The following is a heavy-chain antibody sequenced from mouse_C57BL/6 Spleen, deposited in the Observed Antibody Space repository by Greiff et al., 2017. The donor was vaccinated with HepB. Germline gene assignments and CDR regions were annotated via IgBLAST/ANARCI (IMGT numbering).Heavy chain of an antibody. J-gene: IGHJ3*01. CDR3: ARAGDGYYPAWFAY. D-gene: IGHD2-3*01. CDR2: ISSGGSYT. CDR1: GFTFSSYG. V-gene: IGHV5-6*01. Sequence: EVQVVESGGDLVKPGGSLKLSCAASGFTFSSYGMSWVRQTPDKRLEWVATISSGGSYTYYPDSVKGRFTISRDNAKNTLYLQMSSLKSEDTAMYYCARAGDGYYPAWFAYWGQGTLVTVSA.